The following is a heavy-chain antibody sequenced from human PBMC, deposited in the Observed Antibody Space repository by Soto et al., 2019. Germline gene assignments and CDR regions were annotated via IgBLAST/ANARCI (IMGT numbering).Heavy chain of an antibody. V-gene: IGHV1-2*04. D-gene: IGHD1-26*01. CDR2: INPNSGGT. J-gene: IGHJ3*02. CDR1: GYTFTGYY. CDR3: ARGGWELPPGLVPFDI. Sequence: ASVKVSCKASGYTFTGYYMHWVRQAPGQGLEWMGWINPNSGGTNYAQKFQGWVTMTRDTSISTAYMELSRLRSDDTALYYCARGGWELPPGLVPFDIWGQGTMVTVSS.